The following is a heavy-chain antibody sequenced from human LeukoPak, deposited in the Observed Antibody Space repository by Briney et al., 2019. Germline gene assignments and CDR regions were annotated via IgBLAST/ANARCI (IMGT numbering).Heavy chain of an antibody. CDR2: ISGYDGDT. J-gene: IGHJ4*02. Sequence: ASVKVSCKTSGYTFTNFGISWVRQAPGQGLEWMGWISGYDGDTNFAQKFQGRVTMTTDTSTNTAYMELRSLRSDDTAVYFCARDYKYYDSSGYYCFDYWGQGTLVTVSS. CDR3: ARDYKYYDSSGYYCFDY. D-gene: IGHD3-22*01. V-gene: IGHV1-18*01. CDR1: GYTFTNFG.